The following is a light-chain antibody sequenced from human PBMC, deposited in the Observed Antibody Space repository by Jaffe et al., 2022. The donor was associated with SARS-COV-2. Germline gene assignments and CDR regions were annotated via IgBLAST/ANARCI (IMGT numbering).Light chain of an antibody. CDR1: QSVSSNY. CDR2: GTS. CDR3: QQYGSSLLT. V-gene: IGKV3-20*01. J-gene: IGKJ3*01. Sequence: EIVLTQSPGTLSLSPGERATLSCRASQSVSSNYLAWYQQKPGQAPRLLIYGTSSRATGIPDRFSGSGSGTDFILTISGLEPEDFAVYYCQQYGSSLLTFGPGTRVGVK.